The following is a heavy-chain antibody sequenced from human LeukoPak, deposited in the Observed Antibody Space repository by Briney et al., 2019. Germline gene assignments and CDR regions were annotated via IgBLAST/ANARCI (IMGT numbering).Heavy chain of an antibody. D-gene: IGHD4-17*01. J-gene: IGHJ6*04. CDR3: ARGSTKYGDPVVRYYYGMDV. CDR2: IIAIFGTA. V-gene: IGHV1-69*06. CDR1: GGTFSSYA. Sequence: ASEKVSCKASGGTFSSYANSWVRQAPGQGLEWMGGIIAIFGTANHAQKFQGRVTITADKSTSTAYMELSSLRSEDTAVYYCARGSTKYGDPVVRYYYGMDVWGKGTTVTVSS.